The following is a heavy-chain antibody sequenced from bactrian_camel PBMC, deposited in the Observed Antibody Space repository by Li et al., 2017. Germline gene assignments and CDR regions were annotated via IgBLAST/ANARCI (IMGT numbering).Heavy chain of an antibody. CDR2: IDTYGGSA. CDR3: ATDREGNGW. D-gene: IGHD6*01. V-gene: IGHV3S1*01. CDR1: GYSRSSRC. Sequence: QLVESGGGSVQAAGSLRLSCVSGYSRSSRCMAWFRQAPGKEREGVATIDTYGGSAYYRRSVRGRFTISRDNAKNSVYLQLYSLNTWDMGMYYCATDREGNGWRGQGTQVT. J-gene: IGHJ4*01.